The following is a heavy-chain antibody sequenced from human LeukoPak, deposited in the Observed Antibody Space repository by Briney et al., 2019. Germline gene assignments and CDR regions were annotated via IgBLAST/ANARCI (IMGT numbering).Heavy chain of an antibody. CDR1: GFTFDDYA. J-gene: IGHJ6*02. CDR3: AKGYYGDYHYGMDV. V-gene: IGHV3-43D*03. D-gene: IGHD4-17*01. CDR2: ISWDGGST. Sequence: PGGSLRLSCAASGFTFDDYAMHWVRQAPGKGLEWVSLISWDGGSTYYADSVKGRFTISRYNSKNSLYLQMNSLRAEDTALYYCAKGYYGDYHYGMDVWGQGTTVTVSS.